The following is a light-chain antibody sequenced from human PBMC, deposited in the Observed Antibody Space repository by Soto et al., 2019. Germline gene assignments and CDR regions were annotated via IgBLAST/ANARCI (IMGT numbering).Light chain of an antibody. CDR1: QSVSSGY. V-gene: IGKV3-20*01. J-gene: IGKJ1*01. Sequence: EIVLTQSPGTLSLSPGERATLSCRASQSVSSGYLAWYQQRPGQAPRLLIYGAVSRATGIPDRFSGSGSGTDFFLTITRLEPEDFAVYYCQQYGSSPRTFGQGTKV. CDR2: GAV. CDR3: QQYGSSPRT.